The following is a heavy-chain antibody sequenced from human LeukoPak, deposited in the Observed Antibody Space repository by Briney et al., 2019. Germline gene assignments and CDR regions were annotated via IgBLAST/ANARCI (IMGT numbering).Heavy chain of an antibody. CDR3: ASDRQSSDRNCSGGTCSPPDY. J-gene: IGHJ4*02. D-gene: IGHD2-15*01. CDR2: ITTGGDYI. Sequence: GGSLRLSCTASGFAFRNYNMNWVRQTPGKGLEWISSITTGGDYIYSAVSLKGRFTISRNDAKNSLYLQMNRLRAENTGVYFYASDRQSSDRNCSGGTCSPPDYWGQASLVTVSS. CDR1: GFAFRNYN. V-gene: IGHV3-21*01.